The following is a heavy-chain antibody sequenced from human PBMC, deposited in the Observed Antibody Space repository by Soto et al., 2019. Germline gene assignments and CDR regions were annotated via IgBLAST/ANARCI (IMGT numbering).Heavy chain of an antibody. CDR2: FYYNGNN. D-gene: IGHD3-16*02. V-gene: IGHV4-31*03. CDR1: GVSIRSGGYY. J-gene: IGHJ4*02. Sequence: TLSLTCTVSGVSIRSGGYYWSWIRLHPGKGLEWIGYFYYNGNNFYNPSLKGRLSISGDTSKNQFSLNLSSVTAADTAVYYCARATGGINYFDYWGQGTPVTVSS. CDR3: ARATGGINYFDY.